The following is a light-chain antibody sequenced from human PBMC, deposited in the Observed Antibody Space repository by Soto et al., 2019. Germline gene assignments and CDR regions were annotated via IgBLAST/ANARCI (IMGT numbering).Light chain of an antibody. CDR3: QQYGRSPFT. V-gene: IGKV3-20*01. CDR1: QRVSSNN. CDR2: GAS. J-gene: IGKJ3*01. Sequence: EILLTQSPGTLSLSPGERATLSCRARQRVSSNNLAWYQQRPGQAPRVVIYGASTRATGIPERFSGSGSGTDFTLTISRLEPEDLAVYYCQQYGRSPFTFGRGTKVDIK.